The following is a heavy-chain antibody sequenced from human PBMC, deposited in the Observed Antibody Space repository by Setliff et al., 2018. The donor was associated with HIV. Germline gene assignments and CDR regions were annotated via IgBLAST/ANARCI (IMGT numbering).Heavy chain of an antibody. CDR2: IYPGDSHT. CDR1: GYSFTSYW. V-gene: IGHV5-51*01. J-gene: IGHJ4*02. Sequence: GESLKISCKGSGYSFTSYWIAWVRQMPGKGLEWMGIIYPGDSHTRYSPSFQGQVTFSADKSISTAYLQWSSLKASDTATYYCTRHILAYCAGDCYPLDYWGQGTLVTVSS. CDR3: TRHILAYCAGDCYPLDY. D-gene: IGHD2-21*02.